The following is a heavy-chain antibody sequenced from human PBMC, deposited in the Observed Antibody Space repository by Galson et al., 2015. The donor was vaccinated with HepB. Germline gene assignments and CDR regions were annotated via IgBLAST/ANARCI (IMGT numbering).Heavy chain of an antibody. CDR2: IDWDADK. V-gene: IGHV2-70*04. CDR1: GFSLSTSGMG. D-gene: IGHD3-22*01. J-gene: IGHJ6*02. CDR3: ARILRYYDSSGYHYGMDV. Sequence: PALVKPTQTLTLTCTFSGFSLSTSGMGVSWIRQTPGKALEWLARIDWDADKSYSTFLRTRLTISKDTSKNQVVLTVTNMDPVDTATYYCARILRYYDSSGYHYGMDVWGQGTTVTVSS.